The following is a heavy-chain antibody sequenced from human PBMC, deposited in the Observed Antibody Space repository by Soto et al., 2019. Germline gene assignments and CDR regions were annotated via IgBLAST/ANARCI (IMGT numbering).Heavy chain of an antibody. D-gene: IGHD3-10*01. CDR2: TYYRSKWYN. V-gene: IGHV6-1*01. CDR3: ARAYGSGSHYYYYYYGMDV. CDR1: GDSVSSNSAA. Sequence: QVQLQQSGPGLVKPSQTLSLTCAISGDSVSSNSAAWNWIRQSPSRGLEWLGRTYYRSKWYNDYAVSVKSRVTINPDTSKNQFSLQLYSVTPEDTAVYYCARAYGSGSHYYYYYYGMDVWGQGTTVTVSS. J-gene: IGHJ6*02.